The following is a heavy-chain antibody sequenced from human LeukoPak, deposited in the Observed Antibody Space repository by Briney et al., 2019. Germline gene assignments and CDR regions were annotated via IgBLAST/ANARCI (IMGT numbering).Heavy chain of an antibody. CDR1: GFTFSSYC. Sequence: GGSLRLSCSASGFTFSSYCMNWVRQAPGKGLVWVANIEQHGNEKYYMDSVKGRFTISRDNAKNSLYLEMNSLRAEDTAVYYCAGGDYYGSGSARRHWFDPWGQGTLVTVSS. V-gene: IGHV3-7*04. D-gene: IGHD3-10*01. J-gene: IGHJ5*02. CDR3: AGGDYYGSGSARRHWFDP. CDR2: IEQHGNEK.